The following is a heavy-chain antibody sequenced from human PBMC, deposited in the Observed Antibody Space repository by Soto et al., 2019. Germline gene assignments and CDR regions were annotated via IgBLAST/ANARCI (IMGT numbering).Heavy chain of an antibody. V-gene: IGHV3-30-3*01. J-gene: IGHJ4*02. Sequence: GGSLRLSCAASGFTYSTYTMHWVRQAPGKGLEWVAVISYDGNNKFYADSVKGRFTISRDSTKNTLYLQMNSLRAEDTAVYYCAKDQGSSWYEIDYWGQGTLVTVSS. CDR3: AKDQGSSWYEIDY. CDR2: ISYDGNNK. CDR1: GFTYSTYT. D-gene: IGHD6-13*01.